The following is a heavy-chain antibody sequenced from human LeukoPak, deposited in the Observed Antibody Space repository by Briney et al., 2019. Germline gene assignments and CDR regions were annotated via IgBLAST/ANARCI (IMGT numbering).Heavy chain of an antibody. Sequence: GGSLGLSCATSGFIFDNYVMTWVRQAPGKGLEWVSSIGGSGANTYYADPVKGRFTISRDNSKNTLYLEVNSLRAEDTAVYYCAKLMLAAGTSGFDYWGQGMLVTVSS. V-gene: IGHV3-23*01. CDR2: IGGSGANT. CDR3: AKLMLAAGTSGFDY. D-gene: IGHD6-13*01. J-gene: IGHJ4*02. CDR1: GFIFDNYV.